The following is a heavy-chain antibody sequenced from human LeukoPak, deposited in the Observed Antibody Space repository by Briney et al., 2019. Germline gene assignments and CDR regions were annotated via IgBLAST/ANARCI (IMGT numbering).Heavy chain of an antibody. D-gene: IGHD4-23*01. Sequence: SETLSLTCTVSGGSISSYYWSWIRQPPGKGLEWIGYIYYSGSTNYNPSLKSRVTISVDTSKNQFSLKLSSVTAADTAVYYCAGEKLRWSPGYFDYWGQGTLVTVSS. CDR1: GGSISSYY. V-gene: IGHV4-59*01. J-gene: IGHJ4*02. CDR3: AGEKLRWSPGYFDY. CDR2: IYYSGST.